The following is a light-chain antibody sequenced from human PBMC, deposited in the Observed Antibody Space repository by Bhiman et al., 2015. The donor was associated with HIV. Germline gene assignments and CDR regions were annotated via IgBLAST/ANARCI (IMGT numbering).Light chain of an antibody. Sequence: QSVLTQPPSMSAAPGQKVTISCSGSSSNIGHNYVSWYQQLPGTAPKLLIYDNDKRPSGIPDRFSGSKSGTSATLGITGLQTGDEADYYCGTWDSSLSAVVFGGGTKLTVL. J-gene: IGLJ2*01. CDR2: DND. CDR1: SSNIGHNY. V-gene: IGLV1-51*01. CDR3: GTWDSSLSAVV.